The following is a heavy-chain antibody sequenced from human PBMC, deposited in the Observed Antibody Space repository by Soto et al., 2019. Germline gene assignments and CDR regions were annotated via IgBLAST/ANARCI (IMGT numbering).Heavy chain of an antibody. Sequence: SVKVSCKASGYTFSGYYIHWLRQAPGQGLEWVGWINPSDGDTHYAPNFHGRVTLTRDTSISTAYMDLRSLRSDDTAVYYCAPVGITGTAGFHFWGQGTLVTVSS. J-gene: IGHJ4*02. CDR2: INPSDGDT. CDR1: GYTFSGYY. CDR3: APVGITGTAGFHF. V-gene: IGHV1-2*02. D-gene: IGHD1-7*01.